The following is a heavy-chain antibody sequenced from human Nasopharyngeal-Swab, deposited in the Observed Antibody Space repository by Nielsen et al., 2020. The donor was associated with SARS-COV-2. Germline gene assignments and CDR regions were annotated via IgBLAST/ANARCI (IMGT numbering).Heavy chain of an antibody. CDR3: ARDEAGTANSGFDY. J-gene: IGHJ4*02. CDR1: GFTFSSYA. Sequence: GGSLRLSCAVSGFTFSSYAMSWVRQAPGKGLEWVSVIYSGASSTYYADSVKGRFTISRDNSKNTLYLQMNSLRAEDTAIYYCARDEAGTANSGFDYWGQGTLVTVSS. V-gene: IGHV3-23*03. CDR2: IYSGASST. D-gene: IGHD1-1*01.